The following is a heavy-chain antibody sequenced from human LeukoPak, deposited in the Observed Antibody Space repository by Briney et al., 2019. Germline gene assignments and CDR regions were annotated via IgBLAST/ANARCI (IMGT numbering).Heavy chain of an antibody. V-gene: IGHV4-39*07. J-gene: IGHJ6*03. D-gene: IGHD6-19*01. CDR3: ASSSREYSSGWYPNKPYYYYMDV. CDR1: GGSMSSSSHY. CDR2: MYYSGST. Sequence: SETLSLTCTVSGGSMSSSSHYWGWIRQPPGKGLEWIGSMYYSGSTYYNPSLKSRVTISVDTSKNQFSLKLSSVTAADTAVYYCASSSREYSSGWYPNKPYYYYMDVWGKGTTVTVSS.